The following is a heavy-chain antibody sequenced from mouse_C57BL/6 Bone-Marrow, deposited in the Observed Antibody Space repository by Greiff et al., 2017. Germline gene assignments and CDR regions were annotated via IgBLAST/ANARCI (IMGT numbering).Heavy chain of an antibody. V-gene: IGHV14-4*01. CDR2: IDPENGDT. J-gene: IGHJ2*01. CDR1: GFNIKDDY. D-gene: IGHD1-1*01. Sequence: EVQLQESGAELVRPGASVKLSCTASGFNIKDDYMHWVKQRPEQGLEWIGWIDPENGDTEYASKFQGKATITADTSSNTAYLQLSSLTSEDTAVYYWTTVYYYGSSPYYFDYWGQGTTLTGSS. CDR3: TTVYYYGSSPYYFDY.